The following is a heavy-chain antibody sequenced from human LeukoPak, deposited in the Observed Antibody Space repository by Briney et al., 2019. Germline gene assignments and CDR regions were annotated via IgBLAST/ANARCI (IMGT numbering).Heavy chain of an antibody. CDR3: AKDSRAVARLNYFDY. CDR2: INGDGSST. V-gene: IGHV3-74*01. Sequence: GGSLRLSCAASGFPFSDSWMHWVRHTPGKALVWVARINGDGSSTHYADFVEGRFTISRDNAKNTLYLQMNSLSAEDTAVYYCAKDSRAVARLNYFDYWGQGTLVTVSS. D-gene: IGHD6-19*01. CDR1: GFPFSDSW. J-gene: IGHJ4*02.